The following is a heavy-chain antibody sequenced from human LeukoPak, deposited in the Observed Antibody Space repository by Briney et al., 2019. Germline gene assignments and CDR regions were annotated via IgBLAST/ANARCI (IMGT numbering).Heavy chain of an antibody. CDR3: ARAGSDYDSSGYYPPDAFDI. J-gene: IGHJ3*02. CDR2: IYYSGST. V-gene: IGHV4-59*01. D-gene: IGHD3-22*01. Sequence: PSETLSLTCTVSGGSISSYYWSWIRQPPGKGLEWIGYIYYSGSTNYNPSLKSRVTISVDTSKNQFSLKLCSVTAADTAVYYCARAGSDYDSSGYYPPDAFDIWGQGTMVTVSS. CDR1: GGSISSYY.